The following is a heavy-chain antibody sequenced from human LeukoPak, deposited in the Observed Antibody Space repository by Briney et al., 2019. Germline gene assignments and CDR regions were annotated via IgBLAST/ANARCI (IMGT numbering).Heavy chain of an antibody. J-gene: IGHJ4*02. CDR3: ARSSPYDYVWGSYRPSYYFDY. CDR1: GFTFSDYY. V-gene: IGHV3-11*01. CDR2: ISSSGSTI. Sequence: PGGSLRLSCAASGFTFSDYYMSWIRQAPGKGLEWVSYISSSGSTIYYADSVKGRFAISRDNAKNSLYLQMNSLRDEDTAVYYCARSSPYDYVWGSYRPSYYFDYWGQGTLVTVSS. D-gene: IGHD3-16*02.